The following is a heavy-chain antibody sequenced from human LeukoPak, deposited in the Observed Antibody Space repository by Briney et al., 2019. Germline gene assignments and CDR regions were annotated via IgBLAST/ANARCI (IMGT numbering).Heavy chain of an antibody. CDR1: GGSFSGYY. CDR2: INHSGST. CDR3: ARRYCSSTSCYLFSWFDP. V-gene: IGHV4-34*01. J-gene: IGHJ5*02. D-gene: IGHD2-2*01. Sequence: SETLSLTCAVYGGSFSGYYWSWIRQPPGKGLEWIGEINHSGSTNYNPSLKSRATISVDTSKNQFSLKLSSVTAADTAVYYCARRYCSSTSCYLFSWFDPWGQGTLVTVSS.